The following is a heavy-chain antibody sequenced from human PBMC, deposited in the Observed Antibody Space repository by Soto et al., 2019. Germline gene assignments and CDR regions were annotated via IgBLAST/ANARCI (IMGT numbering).Heavy chain of an antibody. CDR1: YS. Sequence: YSRHRIRKEPGKGLEWVSSISSSSSYIYYADSVKGRFTISRDNAKNSLYLQMNSLRAEDTAVYYCARVMEARYYDFWSGYDDDYWGQGTLVTVSS. J-gene: IGHJ4*02. V-gene: IGHV3-21*01. D-gene: IGHD3-3*01. CDR3: ARVMEARYYDFWSGYDDDY. CDR2: ISSSSSYI.